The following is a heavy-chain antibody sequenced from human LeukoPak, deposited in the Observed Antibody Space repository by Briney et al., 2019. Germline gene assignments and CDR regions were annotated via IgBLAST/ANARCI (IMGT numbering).Heavy chain of an antibody. CDR2: MNPNSGNT. J-gene: IGHJ6*03. CDR3: ARGEYSSSWYDQWNYYYYYMDV. CDR1: GYTSTSYD. Sequence: ASVKVSCKASGYTSTSYDINWVRQATGQGLEWMGWMNPNSGNTGYAQKFQGRVTITRNTSISTAYMELSSLRSEDTAVYYCARGEYSSSWYDQWNYYYYYMDVWGKGTTVTVSS. V-gene: IGHV1-8*03. D-gene: IGHD6-13*01.